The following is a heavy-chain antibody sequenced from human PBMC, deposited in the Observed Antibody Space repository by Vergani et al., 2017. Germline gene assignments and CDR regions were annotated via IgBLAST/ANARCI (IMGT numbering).Heavy chain of an antibody. J-gene: IGHJ3*02. CDR1: GGSLSSHY. CDR3: AREGGSAAFDI. Sequence: QVQLQESGPGLVKPSETLYLTCTVSGGSLSSHYWSWIRQPPGKGLEWIGYIYYSGSTNYNPALKSRVTISVDTSKNQFSLKLSSVTAADTAVYYCAREGGSAAFDIWGQGTMVTVSS. CDR2: IYYSGST. D-gene: IGHD3-10*01. V-gene: IGHV4-59*11.